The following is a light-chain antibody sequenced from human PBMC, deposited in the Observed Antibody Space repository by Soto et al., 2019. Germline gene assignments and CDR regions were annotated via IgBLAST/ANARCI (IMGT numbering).Light chain of an antibody. CDR3: HQYGSSSWT. CDR1: QSVSSSY. V-gene: IGKV3-20*01. J-gene: IGKJ1*01. CDR2: GAS. Sequence: ESVLTQSPGTLSLSPGERATLFCRASQSVSSSYLAWYKQKPGQAPRLLIYGASSRATGIPDRFSGSGSGTDFTLSISRLEPEDFAVYYCHQYGSSSWTFGQGTKVEIK.